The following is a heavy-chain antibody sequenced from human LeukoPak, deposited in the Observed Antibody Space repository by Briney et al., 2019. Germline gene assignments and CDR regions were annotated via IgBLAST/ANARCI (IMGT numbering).Heavy chain of an antibody. CDR3: ARDQMVRGVIRPNDAFDI. V-gene: IGHV1-8*02. Sequence: GASVKVSCKASGYTFTSYDINWVRQATGQGLEWMGWMNPNSGNTGYAQKLQGRVTMTTDTSTSTAYMELRSLRSDDTAVYYCARDQMVRGVIRPNDAFDIWGQGTMVTVSS. CDR1: GYTFTSYD. J-gene: IGHJ3*02. D-gene: IGHD3-10*01. CDR2: MNPNSGNT.